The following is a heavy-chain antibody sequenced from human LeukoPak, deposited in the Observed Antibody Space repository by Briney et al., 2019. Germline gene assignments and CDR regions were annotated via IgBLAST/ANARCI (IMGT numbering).Heavy chain of an antibody. D-gene: IGHD1-26*01. Sequence: GESLKISCRVSGYSFTTHWIAWVRQMPGKGLECMGITYPGDSDTRYSPSFQGQVTISADKSISTAYLQWSSLKASDTAMYYCARRVGVTREDDYWGQGTLVTVSS. CDR1: GYSFTTHW. V-gene: IGHV5-51*01. J-gene: IGHJ4*02. CDR3: ARRVGVTREDDY. CDR2: TYPGDSDT.